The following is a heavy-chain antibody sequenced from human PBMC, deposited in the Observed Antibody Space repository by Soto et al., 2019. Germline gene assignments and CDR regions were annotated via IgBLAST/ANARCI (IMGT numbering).Heavy chain of an antibody. Sequence: QVQLVESGGGVVQPGRSLRLSCAASGFTVSSYGMHWVRQAPGKGLEWVAVISRDGGTKYYADSVKGRFAISKDNSRNTLLREMNSLRGDDMAVYYCTGEVASGYWGQGTLVTVSS. J-gene: IGHJ4*02. D-gene: IGHD2-8*02. CDR3: TGEVASGY. V-gene: IGHV3-30*03. CDR1: GFTVSSYG. CDR2: ISRDGGTK.